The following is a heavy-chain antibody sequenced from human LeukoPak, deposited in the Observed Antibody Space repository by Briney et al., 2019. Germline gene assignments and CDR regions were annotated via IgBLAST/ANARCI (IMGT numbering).Heavy chain of an antibody. V-gene: IGHV4-4*02. Sequence: SETLSLTCAVSGGSISSSNWWSWVRQPPGKGLEWIGEIYHSGSTNYNPSLKSRVTISVDKSKNQFSLKLSSVTAADTAVYYCAGFGSDYYYYMDVWGKGTTVTVSS. J-gene: IGHJ6*03. D-gene: IGHD3-10*01. CDR2: IYHSGST. CDR1: GGSISSSNW. CDR3: AGFGSDYYYYMDV.